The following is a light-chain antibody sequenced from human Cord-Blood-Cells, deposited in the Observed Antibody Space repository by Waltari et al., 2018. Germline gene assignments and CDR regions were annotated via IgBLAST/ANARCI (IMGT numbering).Light chain of an antibody. Sequence: QSALTRPPSASGSTGQSVTISCTGTSSDVGGYNYVSWYQQHPGKAPKLMIHEVSKRPSGVPDRFSCSKSGNTASLTVSGLQAEDEADYYCSSYAGSHVVFGGGTKLTVL. V-gene: IGLV2-8*01. CDR2: EVS. J-gene: IGLJ2*01. CDR3: SSYAGSHVV. CDR1: SSDVGGYNY.